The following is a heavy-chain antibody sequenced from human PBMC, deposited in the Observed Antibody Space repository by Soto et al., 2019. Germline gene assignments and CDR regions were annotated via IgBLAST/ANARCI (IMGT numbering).Heavy chain of an antibody. V-gene: IGHV3-9*01. D-gene: IGHD3-10*01. Sequence: EVQLVESGGALVQPGGSLRLSCTASGFTFDDYAIHWVRQAPGKGLEWISDISWNGDATGYADSVKGRFTISRDNAKNSLYLPMNSLRTEDTAMYFCANLPLYGSGFDCWGQGTLVTVAS. CDR1: GFTFDDYA. CDR2: ISWNGDAT. CDR3: ANLPLYGSGFDC. J-gene: IGHJ4*02.